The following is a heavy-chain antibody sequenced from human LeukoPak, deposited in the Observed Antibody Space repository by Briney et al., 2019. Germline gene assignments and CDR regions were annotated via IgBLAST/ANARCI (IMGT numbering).Heavy chain of an antibody. D-gene: IGHD5-12*01. J-gene: IGHJ6*04. CDR1: GFTFSGSA. Sequence: GGSLKLSCAASGFTFSGSAMHWVRQASGKGLEWVGRIRSKANSYATAYAASVKGRFTISRDDPKNTAYLQMNSLKTEDTAVYYCTRPGGGSDLDVWGKGTTVTVSS. V-gene: IGHV3-73*01. CDR2: IRSKANSYAT. CDR3: TRPGGGSDLDV.